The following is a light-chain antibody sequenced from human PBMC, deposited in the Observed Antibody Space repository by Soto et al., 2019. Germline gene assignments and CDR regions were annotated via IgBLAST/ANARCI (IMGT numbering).Light chain of an antibody. Sequence: AIQMTQSPSSLSASIGDRVTITCRASQGIRNVLGWFQQKPGKAPKLLINAASNLQSGVPSRFSGSGSGTDFTLTISSLQPEDFATYDCLQDYNYPRTFGQGTKVEIK. V-gene: IGKV1-6*01. CDR1: QGIRNV. CDR2: AAS. J-gene: IGKJ1*01. CDR3: LQDYNYPRT.